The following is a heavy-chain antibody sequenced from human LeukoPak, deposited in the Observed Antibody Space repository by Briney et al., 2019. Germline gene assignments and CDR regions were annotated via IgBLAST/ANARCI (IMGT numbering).Heavy chain of an antibody. CDR2: INHSGST. CDR1: GGSFSGYY. Sequence: SETLSLTCAVYGGSFSGYYWSWIRQPPGKGLEWIGEINHSGSTNYNPSLKSRVTISVDTSKNQCSLKLSSVTAADTAVYYCARMTTVSYFDYWGQGTLVTVSS. D-gene: IGHD4-11*01. V-gene: IGHV4-34*01. J-gene: IGHJ4*02. CDR3: ARMTTVSYFDY.